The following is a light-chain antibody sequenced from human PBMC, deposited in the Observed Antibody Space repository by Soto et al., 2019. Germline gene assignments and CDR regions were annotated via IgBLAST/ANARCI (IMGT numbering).Light chain of an antibody. CDR1: QSVSSSY. CDR2: GAS. Sequence: EIVLTQSPGTLSLSPGERATLSCRASQSVSSSYLAWYQQKPGQAPRLLIYGASSRATGIPDRFSGSGSGTDFTLTISRLEPEDFVVYYCQQDGTVTFGQGTKVEIK. CDR3: QQDGTVT. V-gene: IGKV3-20*01. J-gene: IGKJ1*01.